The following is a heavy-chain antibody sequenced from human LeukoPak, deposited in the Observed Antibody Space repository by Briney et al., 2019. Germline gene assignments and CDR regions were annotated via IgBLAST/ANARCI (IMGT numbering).Heavy chain of an antibody. D-gene: IGHD6-19*01. Sequence: GGSLRLSCAASGFTFSNYAMHWVRQAPGKGLEWVSAITGSGDKAYYADSVKGRFTISRDNSKNTLYLQMNSLRAEDTAVYYCGRDGSGYSSGWYYFDYWGQGTLITVSS. CDR3: GRDGSGYSSGWYYFDY. J-gene: IGHJ4*02. CDR2: ITGSGDKA. V-gene: IGHV3-23*01. CDR1: GFTFSNYA.